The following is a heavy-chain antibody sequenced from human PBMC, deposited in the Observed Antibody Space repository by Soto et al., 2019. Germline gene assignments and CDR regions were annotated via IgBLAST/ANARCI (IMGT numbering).Heavy chain of an antibody. CDR3: AVTYFDYTRGHYHYS. CDR1: GYTFTTYD. D-gene: IGHD3-16*01. V-gene: IGHV1-8*02. J-gene: IGHJ5*02. CDR2: MNPNSGDT. Sequence: ASVKISCKTSGYTFTTYDIHWVRQASGQGLEWLGWMNPNSGDTGYAQKFQGRINMTRDSSRSTASMKLSSLRSDDTAIYYCAVTYFDYTRGHYHYSWGEGTQFTVSS.